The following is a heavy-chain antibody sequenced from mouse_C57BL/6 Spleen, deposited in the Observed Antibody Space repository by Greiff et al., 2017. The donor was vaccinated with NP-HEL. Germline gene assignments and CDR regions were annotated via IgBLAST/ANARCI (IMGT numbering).Heavy chain of an antibody. Sequence: QVQLQQSGPELVKPGASVKISCKASGYAFSSSWMNWVKQRPGKGLEWIGRIYPGDGDTNYNGKFKGKATLTADKSSSTAYMQLSGLTSEDSAVYFCAPYYGSSYGFAYWGQGTLVTVSA. CDR1: GYAFSSSW. J-gene: IGHJ3*01. V-gene: IGHV1-82*01. CDR2: IYPGDGDT. D-gene: IGHD1-1*01. CDR3: APYYGSSYGFAY.